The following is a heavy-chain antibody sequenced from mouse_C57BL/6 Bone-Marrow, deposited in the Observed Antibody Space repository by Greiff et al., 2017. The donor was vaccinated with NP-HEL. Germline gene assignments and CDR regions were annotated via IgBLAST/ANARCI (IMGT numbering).Heavy chain of an antibody. D-gene: IGHD1-1*01. V-gene: IGHV1-54*01. CDR3: AREGYYGSSDAMDY. CDR1: GYAFTNYL. CDR2: INPGSGGT. J-gene: IGHJ4*01. Sequence: QVQLKQSGAELVRPGTSVKVSCKASGYAFTNYLIEWVKQRPGQGLEWIGVINPGSGGTNYNEQFKGKATLTADTSSSTAYMPLSSLTSEDSAVYLCAREGYYGSSDAMDYWGQGTSVTVSS.